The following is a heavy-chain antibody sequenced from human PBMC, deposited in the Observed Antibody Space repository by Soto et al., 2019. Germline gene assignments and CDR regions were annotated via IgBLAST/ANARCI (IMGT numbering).Heavy chain of an antibody. CDR2: ISGSGGST. V-gene: IGHV3-23*01. Sequence: RLSRAAFRLTFSNAWMSWVRQAPGKGLKWVSAISGSGGSTYYADSVKGRFTISRDNSKNTLYLQMNSLRAEDTAVYYSAKDWDEYYYDSSGSDYWGHGTPVTVSS. J-gene: IGHJ4*01. CDR3: AKDWDEYYYDSSGSDY. CDR1: RLTFSNAW. D-gene: IGHD3-22*01.